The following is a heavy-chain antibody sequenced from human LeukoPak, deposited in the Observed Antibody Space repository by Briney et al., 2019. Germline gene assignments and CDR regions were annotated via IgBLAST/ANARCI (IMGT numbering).Heavy chain of an antibody. D-gene: IGHD6-19*01. Sequence: NPSETLSLTCTVSGGSISSSSYYWGWIRQPPGKGLEWIGSIYYSGSTYYNPSLKSRVTISVDTSKNQFSLKLSSVTAADTAVYYCARGGGHSGGWQPTQYNWFDPWGQGTLVTVSS. CDR2: IYYSGST. J-gene: IGHJ5*02. V-gene: IGHV4-39*07. CDR1: GGSISSSSYY. CDR3: ARGGGHSGGWQPTQYNWFDP.